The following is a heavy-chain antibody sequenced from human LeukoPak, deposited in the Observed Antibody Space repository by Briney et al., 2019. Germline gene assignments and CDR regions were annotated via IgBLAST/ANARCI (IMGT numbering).Heavy chain of an antibody. V-gene: IGHV3-21*01. CDR2: ISSSSSYI. D-gene: IGHD3-22*01. J-gene: IGHJ4*02. Sequence: GGSLRLSCAASGFTFSSYSMNWVRQAPGKGLEWVSSISSSSSYIYYADSVKGRFTISRDNAKNSLHLQMNSLRAEDTAVYYCARDPYYYDSSGYPGYWGQGTLVTVSS. CDR3: ARDPYYYDSSGYPGY. CDR1: GFTFSSYS.